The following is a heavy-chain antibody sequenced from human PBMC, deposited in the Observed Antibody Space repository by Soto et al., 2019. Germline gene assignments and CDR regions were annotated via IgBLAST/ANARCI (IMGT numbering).Heavy chain of an antibody. CDR3: AREGIVATDYYYGMDV. J-gene: IGHJ6*02. Sequence: EVQLLESGGGLVQPGGSLRLSCAASGFTFSSYAMSWVRQAPGKGLEWVSAISGSGGSTYYADSVKGRFTISRDNSKNTPYLQMNSLRAEDTAVYYCAREGIVATDYYYGMDVWGQGTTVTVSS. CDR1: GFTFSSYA. D-gene: IGHD5-12*01. CDR2: ISGSGGST. V-gene: IGHV3-23*01.